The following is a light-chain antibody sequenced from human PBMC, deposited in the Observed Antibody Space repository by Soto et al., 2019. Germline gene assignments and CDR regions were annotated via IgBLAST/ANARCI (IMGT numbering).Light chain of an antibody. CDR3: KQYNNSWT. V-gene: IGKV3-20*01. CDR2: DAS. J-gene: IGKJ1*01. CDR1: QTVSSSY. Sequence: EVVVTQSPGTLSLSPGYRAPLSLTASQTVSSSYLAWYQQKPGQPPRLLIYDASNRATGLPTRFSGSGSGTDFTLTISSLEPEDFAVYYCKQYNNSWTFGQGTQVDIK.